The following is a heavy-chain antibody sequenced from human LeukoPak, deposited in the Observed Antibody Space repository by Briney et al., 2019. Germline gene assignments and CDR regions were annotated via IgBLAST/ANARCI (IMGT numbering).Heavy chain of an antibody. V-gene: IGHV3-21*01. J-gene: IGHJ4*02. CDR2: ISSSSYI. D-gene: IGHD2-15*01. CDR1: GFTFSSYS. CDR3: ARDLGCSGGSCYQKIFDY. Sequence: GGSLRLSCAASGFTFSSYSMNWVRQAPGKGLEWVSSISSSSYIYYADSVKGRFTISRDNAKNSLYLQMNSMRAEDTAVYYCARDLGCSGGSCYQKIFDYWGQGTLVTVSS.